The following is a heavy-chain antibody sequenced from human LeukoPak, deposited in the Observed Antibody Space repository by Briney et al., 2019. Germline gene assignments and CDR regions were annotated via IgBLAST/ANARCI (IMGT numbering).Heavy chain of an antibody. Sequence: HPGRSLRLSCAASGFTFSSYAIHWVRQAPGKGLEWVAVISHDGSHEYYADSVKGRLTISRDNSKNTLYLQMNSLRAEDTAVYYCARGITMIVVVNGMDVWGQGTTVTVSS. CDR1: GFTFSSYA. CDR3: ARGITMIVVVNGMDV. CDR2: ISHDGSHE. V-gene: IGHV3-30-3*01. D-gene: IGHD3-22*01. J-gene: IGHJ6*02.